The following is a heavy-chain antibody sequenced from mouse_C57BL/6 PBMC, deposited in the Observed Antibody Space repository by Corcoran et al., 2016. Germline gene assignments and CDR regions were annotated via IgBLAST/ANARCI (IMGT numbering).Heavy chain of an antibody. J-gene: IGHJ1*03. Sequence: EVQLQQSGPELVKPGASVKMSCTASGYTFTDYNMHWVKQSHGKSLEWIGYINPNNGGTSYNQKFKGKATLTVNKSSSTAYMELRSLTSEDSAVYYCASEGYGSSYGYWYFDVWGTGTTVTVSS. CDR2: INPNNGGT. CDR1: GYTFTDYN. V-gene: IGHV1-22*01. D-gene: IGHD1-1*01. CDR3: ASEGYGSSYGYWYFDV.